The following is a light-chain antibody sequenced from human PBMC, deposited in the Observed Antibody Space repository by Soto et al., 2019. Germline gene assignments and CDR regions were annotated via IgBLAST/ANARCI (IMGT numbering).Light chain of an antibody. Sequence: SVLTQPPSVSGAPGQRVTISCTGSSSNIGAHYDVHWYQQLPGTAPKLLIYGNSNRPSGVPDRFSGSKSGTSASLAITGLQAEDEADYYCQSYDNSLGVYVFGTGTKVTV. CDR3: QSYDNSLGVYV. J-gene: IGLJ1*01. CDR1: SSNIGAHYD. V-gene: IGLV1-40*01. CDR2: GNS.